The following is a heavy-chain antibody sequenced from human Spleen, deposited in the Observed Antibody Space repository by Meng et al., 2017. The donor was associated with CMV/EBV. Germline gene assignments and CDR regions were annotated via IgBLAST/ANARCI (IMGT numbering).Heavy chain of an antibody. J-gene: IGHJ4*02. V-gene: IGHV3-30*02. Sequence: GESLKISCAASGFTFGSYGMHWVRQAPGKGLEWVAFIRYDGSDRYYVDSVKGRFTISRDNAKSALYLQMNSLRAEDTAVYYCASQYCSGGSCFPEGYWGLGTLVTVSS. CDR2: IRYDGSDR. CDR3: ASQYCSGGSCFPEGY. D-gene: IGHD2-15*01. CDR1: GFTFGSYG.